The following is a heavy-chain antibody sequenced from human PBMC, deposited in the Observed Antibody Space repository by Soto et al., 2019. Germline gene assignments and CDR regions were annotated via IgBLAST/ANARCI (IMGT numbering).Heavy chain of an antibody. CDR3: TRDRGKGYDYIWGSYRSSRAFDI. CDR1: GFTFGDYA. V-gene: IGHV3-49*03. D-gene: IGHD3-16*02. J-gene: IGHJ3*02. CDR2: IRSKAYGGTT. Sequence: GGSLRLSCTASGFTFGDYAMSWFRQAPGKGLEWVGFIRSKAYGGTTEYAASVKGRFTISRDDSKSIAYLQMNSLKTEDTAVYYCTRDRGKGYDYIWGSYRSSRAFDIWGQGTMVTVSS.